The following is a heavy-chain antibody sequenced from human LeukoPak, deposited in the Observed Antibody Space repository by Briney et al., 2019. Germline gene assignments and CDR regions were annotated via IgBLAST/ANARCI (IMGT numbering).Heavy chain of an antibody. J-gene: IGHJ4*02. D-gene: IGHD2-8*01. CDR2: ISLTGLT. V-gene: IGHV4-4*02. CDR1: GGSISNTNW. CDR3: SRENGAFSPFGC. Sequence: SETLSLTCGVSGGSISNTNWWSWVRQPPGQGLEWIGEISLTGLTHYNPSLESRVTVSLDKSKNQLSLNLTSVTAADTAVYYCSRENGAFSPFGCWGQGTLVTVLS.